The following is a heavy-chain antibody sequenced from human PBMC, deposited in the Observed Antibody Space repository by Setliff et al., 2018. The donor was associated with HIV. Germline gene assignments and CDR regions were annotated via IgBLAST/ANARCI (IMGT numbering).Heavy chain of an antibody. D-gene: IGHD4-17*01. J-gene: IGHJ4*02. CDR3: ARHKNGAYSLDS. V-gene: IGHV5-10-1*01. CDR1: GYKFTGYW. Sequence: GESLKISCKASGYKFTGYWINWVRQMPGKGLEWMGRIDPSDSYADYSPSFQGHVTISIDKSVSSAHLQWSSLKASDTAMYYCARHKNGAYSLDSWGQGTLVTVSS. CDR2: IDPSDSYA.